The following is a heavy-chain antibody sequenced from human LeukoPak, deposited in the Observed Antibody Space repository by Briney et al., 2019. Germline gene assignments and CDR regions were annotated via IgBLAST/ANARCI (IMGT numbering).Heavy chain of an antibody. CDR1: GGSLSGYY. CDR3: ARGIYGVYYFDY. V-gene: IGHV4-34*01. J-gene: IGHJ4*02. D-gene: IGHD4-17*01. Sequence: SETLSLTCAVYGGSLSGYYWSWIRQPPGKGLEWIGEINHSGATNYNPSLKSRVTIAVDTSKNQFSLRLGSVTAADTAMYYCARGIYGVYYFDYWGQGALVTVSS. CDR2: INHSGAT.